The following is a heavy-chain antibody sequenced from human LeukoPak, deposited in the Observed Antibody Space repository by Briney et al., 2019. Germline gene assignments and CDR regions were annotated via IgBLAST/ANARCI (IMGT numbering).Heavy chain of an antibody. CDR3: ARVRTRKTFDY. V-gene: IGHV4-30-4*01. D-gene: IGHD3-10*01. J-gene: IGHJ4*02. CDR1: SGSISSGDYY. Sequence: KPSETLSLTCTVSSGSISSGDYYWSWIRQPPGKGLEWIGYIYYSGSTYYNPSLKSRVTISVDTSKNQFSLKLSSVTAADTAVYYCARVRTRKTFDYWGQGTLVTVFS. CDR2: IYYSGST.